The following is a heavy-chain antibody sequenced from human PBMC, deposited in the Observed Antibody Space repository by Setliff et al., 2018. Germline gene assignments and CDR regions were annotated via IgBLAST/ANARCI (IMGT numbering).Heavy chain of an antibody. CDR2: ISSYNGKT. Sequence: ASVKVSCKTSGFGFTTSGFSWVRQAPGQGLEWRGWISSYNGKTNYAQKLQGRVTMTTDTSATTVYMELKSLRSDDTAVYYCVRSSAPQVVLAADFDFWGQGTPVTVSS. D-gene: IGHD6-19*01. CDR1: GFGFTTSG. J-gene: IGHJ4*02. CDR3: VRSSAPQVVLAADFDF. V-gene: IGHV1-18*01.